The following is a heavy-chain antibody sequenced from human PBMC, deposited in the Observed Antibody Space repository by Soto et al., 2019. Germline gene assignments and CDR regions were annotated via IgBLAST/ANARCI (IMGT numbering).Heavy chain of an antibody. J-gene: IGHJ2*01. D-gene: IGHD3-16*01. CDR1: GFTVSSNY. CDR3: ARDSAWGDGLRDGFNWYFDL. V-gene: IGHV3-53*04. Sequence: GGSLRLSCAASGFTVSSNYMSWVRQAPGKGLEWVSVIYSGGSTYYADSVKGRFTISRHNSKNTLYLQMNSLRAEDTAVYYCARDSAWGDGLRDGFNWYFDLWGRGTLVTVSS. CDR2: IYSGGST.